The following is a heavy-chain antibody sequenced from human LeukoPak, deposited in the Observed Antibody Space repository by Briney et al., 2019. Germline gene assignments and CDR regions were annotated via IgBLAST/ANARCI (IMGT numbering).Heavy chain of an antibody. V-gene: IGHV1-46*01. Sequence: GASVKVSCKASGYTFTSYYMHWVRQAPGQRLEWMGMINPSGGSTSYAQKFQGRVTMTRDTSTSTVYMELSSLRSEDTAVYYCARTTPPYGMDVWGQGTTVTVSS. CDR1: GYTFTSYY. D-gene: IGHD4-11*01. CDR3: ARTTPPYGMDV. J-gene: IGHJ6*02. CDR2: INPSGGST.